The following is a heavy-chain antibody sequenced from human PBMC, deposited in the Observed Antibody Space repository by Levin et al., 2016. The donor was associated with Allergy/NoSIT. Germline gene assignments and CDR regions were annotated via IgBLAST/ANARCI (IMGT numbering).Heavy chain of an antibody. V-gene: IGHV5-10-1*01. CDR2: IDPSDSYT. CDR3: ARRVWFGEFNDYYGMDV. D-gene: IGHD3-10*01. J-gene: IGHJ6*02. Sequence: VRQMPGKGLEWMGRIDPSDSYTNYSPSFQGHVTISADKSISTAYLQWSSLKASDTAMYYCARRVWFGEFNDYYGMDVWGQGTTVTVSS.